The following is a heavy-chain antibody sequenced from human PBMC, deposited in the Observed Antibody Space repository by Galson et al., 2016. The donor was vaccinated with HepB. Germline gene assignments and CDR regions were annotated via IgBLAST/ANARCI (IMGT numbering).Heavy chain of an antibody. CDR2: IRSSGAYA. V-gene: IGHV3-11*06. CDR1: GFTFSDYY. D-gene: IGHD3-10*01. Sequence: SLRLSCAASGFTFSDYYMTWIRQAPGTGLEWISYIRSSGAYATYADSVRGRFTISRDNAKNSLYLQMNSLRAEDTAIYYCATYLWLGDQTPRHSLDIWGQGTRGIVSS. CDR3: ATYLWLGDQTPRHSLDI. J-gene: IGHJ3*02.